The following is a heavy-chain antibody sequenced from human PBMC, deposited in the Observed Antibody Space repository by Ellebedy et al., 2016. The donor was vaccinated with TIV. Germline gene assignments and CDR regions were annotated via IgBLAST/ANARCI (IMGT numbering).Heavy chain of an antibody. V-gene: IGHV1-46*01. Sequence: ASVKVSCKASGYTFTSYYMHWVRQATGQGLEWMGIINPSGGSTSYAQKFQGRVTMTRDTSTSTVYMELSSLRSEDTAVYYCARLKVPIVATWGGYYYYGMDVWGQGTTVTVSS. CDR3: ARLKVPIVATWGGYYYYGMDV. CDR1: GYTFTSYY. J-gene: IGHJ6*02. D-gene: IGHD5-12*01. CDR2: INPSGGST.